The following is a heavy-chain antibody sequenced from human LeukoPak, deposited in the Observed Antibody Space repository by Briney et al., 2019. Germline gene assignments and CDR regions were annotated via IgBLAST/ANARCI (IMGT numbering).Heavy chain of an antibody. D-gene: IGHD3-3*01. CDR2: IYTSGST. V-gene: IGHV4-4*07. J-gene: IGHJ4*02. CDR3: ARVFLEWLSTNYFDY. CDR1: GVSISSYY. Sequence: SETLSLTCTVSGVSISSYYWSWIRQPAGRGLEWIGRIYTSGSTNYNPSLKSRVTMSVDTSKNQFSLKLSSVTAADTAVYYCARVFLEWLSTNYFDYWDQGTLVTVSS.